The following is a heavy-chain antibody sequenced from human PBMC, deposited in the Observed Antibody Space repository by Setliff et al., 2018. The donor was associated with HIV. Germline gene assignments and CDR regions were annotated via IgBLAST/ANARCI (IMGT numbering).Heavy chain of an antibody. CDR1: GGSITSSTYY. D-gene: IGHD2-8*01. J-gene: IGHJ4*02. CDR2: VYNSGTT. CDR3: ARESPDGLDY. Sequence: SETLSLTCTVSGGSITSSTYYWDWIRQPPGKAPEWIGYVYNSGTTKYNPSLKSRVTISVDTSKKHFSLRLTSVTAADTAMYFCARESPDGLDYWGQGTLVTV. V-gene: IGHV4-61*05.